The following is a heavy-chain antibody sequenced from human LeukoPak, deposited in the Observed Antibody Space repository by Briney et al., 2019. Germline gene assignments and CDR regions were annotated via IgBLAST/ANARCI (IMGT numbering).Heavy chain of an antibody. J-gene: IGHJ4*02. Sequence: SETLSLTCAVYGGSFSGYYWSWIRQPPGKGLEWIGEINHSGSTNYNPSLKSRVTISVGTSKNQFSLKLCSVTAADTAVYYCARGSQSLGYCSGGSCRAKIFDYWGQGTLVTVSS. CDR1: GGSFSGYY. D-gene: IGHD2-15*01. CDR2: INHSGST. V-gene: IGHV4-34*01. CDR3: ARGSQSLGYCSGGSCRAKIFDY.